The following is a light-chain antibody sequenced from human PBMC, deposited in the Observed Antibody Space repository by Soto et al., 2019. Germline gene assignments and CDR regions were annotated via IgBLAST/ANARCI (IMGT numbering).Light chain of an antibody. Sequence: DIQMAQSASTLSASVGDRVSITCRASQSSSSWLAWYQQKPGKAPKLLIYQASTLESGVPSNFSGSGSRTKYTLTIASLQPDDFATYYYQHYESFSGTFGPGTKVDIK. J-gene: IGKJ1*01. CDR3: QHYESFSGT. CDR1: QSSSSW. CDR2: QAS. V-gene: IGKV1-5*03.